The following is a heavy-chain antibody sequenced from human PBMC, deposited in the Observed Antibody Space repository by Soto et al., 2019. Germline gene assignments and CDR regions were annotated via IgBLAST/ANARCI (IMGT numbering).Heavy chain of an antibody. CDR3: AKDGGPVYCNSPGCSAKHFDY. D-gene: IGHD2-2*01. CDR1: GFTFSNYG. Sequence: QVQLVESGGGVVQPGRSLRLSCAASGFTFSNYGMHWVRQAPGKGLEWVAIISYDGDNEYYVDSVRGRFTISRDNSKNPLYLQTSSLRHEDTAVYYCAKDGGPVYCNSPGCSAKHFDYWGQGTLVTVSS. CDR2: ISYDGDNE. V-gene: IGHV3-30*18. J-gene: IGHJ4*02.